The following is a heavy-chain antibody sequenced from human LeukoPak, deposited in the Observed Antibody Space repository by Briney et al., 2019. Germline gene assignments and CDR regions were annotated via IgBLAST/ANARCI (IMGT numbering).Heavy chain of an antibody. J-gene: IGHJ6*02. V-gene: IGHV3-23*01. Sequence: GGSLRLSCAASGFTFSSYAMSWVRQAPGKGLEWVSAISGSGGSTYYADSVKGRFTISRDNSKNTLYLQMNSLRAEDTAVYYCAKALPSGSGVGPRDYYYYGMDVWGQGTTVTVSS. CDR1: GFTFSSYA. D-gene: IGHD3-3*01. CDR3: AKALPSGSGVGPRDYYYYGMDV. CDR2: ISGSGGST.